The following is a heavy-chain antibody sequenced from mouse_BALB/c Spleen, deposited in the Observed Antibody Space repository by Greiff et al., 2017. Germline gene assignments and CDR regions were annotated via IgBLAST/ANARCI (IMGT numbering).Heavy chain of an antibody. V-gene: IGHV14-4*02. J-gene: IGHJ2*01. D-gene: IGHD5-1*01. Sequence: VQLKESGAELVRSGASVKLSCTASGFNIKDYYMHWVKQRPEQGLEWIGWIDPENGDTEYAPKFQGKATMTADTSSNTAYLQLSSLTSEDTAVYYCRVLDYFDYWGQGTTLTVSS. CDR1: GFNIKDYY. CDR2: IDPENGDT. CDR3: RVLDYFDY.